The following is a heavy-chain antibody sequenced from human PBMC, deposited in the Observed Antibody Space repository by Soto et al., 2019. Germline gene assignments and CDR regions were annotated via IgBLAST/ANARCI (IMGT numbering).Heavy chain of an antibody. CDR3: ARGEAAAGSHWFDP. CDR1: GGSVSSGSYY. Sequence: PSETLSLTCTVSGGSVSSGSYYWSWIRQPPGKGLEWIGYIYYSGSTNYNPSLKSRVTISVDTSKNQFSLKLSSVTAADTAVYYCARGEAAAGSHWFDPWGQGTLVTVSS. V-gene: IGHV4-61*01. CDR2: IYYSGST. D-gene: IGHD6-13*01. J-gene: IGHJ5*02.